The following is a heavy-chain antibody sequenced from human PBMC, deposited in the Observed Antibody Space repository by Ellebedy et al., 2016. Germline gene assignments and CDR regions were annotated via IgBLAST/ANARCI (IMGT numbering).Heavy chain of an antibody. CDR3: AAEPIEVGATLDAFDI. J-gene: IGHJ3*02. D-gene: IGHD1-26*01. Sequence: SVKVSXXASGYTFTSYGISWVRQAPGQGLEWMGRIIPILGIANYAQKFQERVTITRDMSTSTAYMELSSLRSEDTAVYYCAAEPIEVGATLDAFDIWGQGTMVTVSS. CDR2: IIPILGIA. V-gene: IGHV1-69*04. CDR1: GYTFTSYG.